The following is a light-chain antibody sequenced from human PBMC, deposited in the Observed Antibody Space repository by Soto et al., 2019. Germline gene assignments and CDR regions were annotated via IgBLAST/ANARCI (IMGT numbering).Light chain of an antibody. CDR3: QQYSSAPRT. J-gene: IGKJ1*01. Sequence: EIVLTQSPGTLSLSPGERATLSCRASQSVGSSYLAWYQQKPGQAPRLLMYGASSRATGIPDRFNGSGSGTDFTLTISRLEPEDSAVYYCQQYSSAPRTFGQGTKVEI. V-gene: IGKV3-20*01. CDR1: QSVGSSY. CDR2: GAS.